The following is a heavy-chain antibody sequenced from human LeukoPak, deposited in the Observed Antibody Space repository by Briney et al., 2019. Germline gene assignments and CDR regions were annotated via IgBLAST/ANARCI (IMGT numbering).Heavy chain of an antibody. Sequence: SETLSLTCDVFGYSIRSGYYWSWIRQPPGKGLEWIGSIYHGGSTYYKPSLKSRVTISVDTSKNQLSLKLSSVTAADTAVYYCARFSGYSYYDMDVWGKGTTVTVSS. J-gene: IGHJ6*03. D-gene: IGHD3-22*01. V-gene: IGHV4-38-2*01. CDR2: IYHGGST. CDR3: ARFSGYSYYDMDV. CDR1: GYSIRSGYY.